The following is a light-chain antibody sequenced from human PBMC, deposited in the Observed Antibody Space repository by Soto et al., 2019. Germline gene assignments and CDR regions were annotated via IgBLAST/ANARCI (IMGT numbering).Light chain of an antibody. CDR1: SSDVGGSNY. CDR3: TSYTSISPVV. CDR2: DVS. Sequence: QSALTQPASVSGSPGQSITISCTGTSSDVGGSNYVSWYQHHPGKAPKLMIYDVSYRPSGVSNRFSGSKSGNTASLTISGLQADDEADYYCTSYTSISPVVFGGATKLTVL. J-gene: IGLJ2*01. V-gene: IGLV2-14*03.